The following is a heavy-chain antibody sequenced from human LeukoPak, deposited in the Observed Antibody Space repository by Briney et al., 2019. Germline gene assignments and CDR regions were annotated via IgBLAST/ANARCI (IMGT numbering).Heavy chain of an antibody. CDR2: IYYSGST. V-gene: IGHV4-31*03. J-gene: IGHJ3*02. CDR1: GGSISSGGYY. CDR3: ARKYSYGPTAFRYYYDSSGLDAFDI. Sequence: SETLSLTCTVSGGSISSGGYYWSWIRQHPGKGLEWIGYIYYSGSTYYNPSLKSRVTISVDTSKNQFSLKLSSVTAADTAVYYCARKYSYGPTAFRYYYDSSGLDAFDIWGQGTMVTVSS. D-gene: IGHD3-22*01.